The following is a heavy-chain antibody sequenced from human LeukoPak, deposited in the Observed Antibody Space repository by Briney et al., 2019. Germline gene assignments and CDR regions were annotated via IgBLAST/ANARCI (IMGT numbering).Heavy chain of an antibody. V-gene: IGHV3-23*01. CDR1: GFIFSSYA. CDR3: AKGLARVVVTAIGY. J-gene: IGHJ4*02. D-gene: IGHD2-21*02. Sequence: GSLRLSCAASGFIFSSYAMSWVRQAPGKGLEWVSGISGSGGSTYYADSVKGRFTISRDNSKNTLYLQMNSLRAEDTAVYYCAKGLARVVVTAIGYWGQGTLVTVSS. CDR2: ISGSGGST.